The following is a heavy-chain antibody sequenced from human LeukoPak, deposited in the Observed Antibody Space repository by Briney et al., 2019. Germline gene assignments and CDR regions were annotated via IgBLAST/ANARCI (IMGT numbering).Heavy chain of an antibody. J-gene: IGHJ4*02. V-gene: IGHV3-21*01. CDR3: ARDVRAVAGVPY. Sequence: PGGSLRLSCEASGFTFSSYSMNWVRQAPGKGLEWVSSISSTSTYIYYADSVKGRFTVSRDNAKTSLYLQMNSLRAEDTAVYYCARDVRAVAGVPYWGQGTLVTVSS. CDR2: ISSTSTYI. CDR1: GFTFSSYS. D-gene: IGHD6-19*01.